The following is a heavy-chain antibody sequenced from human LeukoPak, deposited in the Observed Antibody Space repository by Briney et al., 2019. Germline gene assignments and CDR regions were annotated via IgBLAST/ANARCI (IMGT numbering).Heavy chain of an antibody. CDR2: ISYDGSNK. Sequence: GGSLRLSCAASGFTFSSYAMHWVRQAPGKRLEWVAVISYDGSNKYYADSVKGRFTISRDNSKNTLYLQMNSLRAEDTAVYYCARDLYSSGWFDYWGQGTLVTVSS. D-gene: IGHD6-19*01. J-gene: IGHJ4*02. CDR1: GFTFSSYA. V-gene: IGHV3-30-3*01. CDR3: ARDLYSSGWFDY.